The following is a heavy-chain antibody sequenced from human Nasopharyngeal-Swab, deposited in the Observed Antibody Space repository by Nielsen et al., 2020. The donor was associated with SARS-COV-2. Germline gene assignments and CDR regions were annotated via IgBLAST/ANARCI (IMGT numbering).Heavy chain of an antibody. J-gene: IGHJ4*02. CDR3: AAGSGSYGGHWNY. Sequence: ASVKVSCKASGYTLTSYGISWVRQAPGQGLEWMGWINPNSGGTNYAQKFQGRVTMTRDTSISTAYMELSRLRSDDTAVYYCAAGSGSYGGHWNYWGQGTLVTVSS. CDR2: INPNSGGT. V-gene: IGHV1-2*02. D-gene: IGHD3-10*01. CDR1: GYTLTSYG.